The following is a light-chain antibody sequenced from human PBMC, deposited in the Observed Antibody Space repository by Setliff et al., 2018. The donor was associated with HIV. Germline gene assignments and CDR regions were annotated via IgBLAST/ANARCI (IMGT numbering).Light chain of an antibody. Sequence: QSVLTQPASVSGSPGRSITISCTGNSSGVGGYNSVSWFQQHPGKAPKLLIYDVSDRPSGVSNRFSGSKSGNTASLTISGLQAEDEADYYCHSKRSSSTPYVFGTGTKVNVL. V-gene: IGLV2-14*03. J-gene: IGLJ1*01. CDR3: HSKRSSSTPYV. CDR2: DVS. CDR1: SSGVGGYNS.